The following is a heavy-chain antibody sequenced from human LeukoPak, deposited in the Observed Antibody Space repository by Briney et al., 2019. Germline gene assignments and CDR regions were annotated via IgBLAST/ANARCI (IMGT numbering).Heavy chain of an antibody. V-gene: IGHV3-30*02. J-gene: IGHJ4*02. CDR2: IRYDGSKK. CDR1: GFSFRNYG. Sequence: GGSLRLSCAASGFSFRNYGMHWVRQAPGKGLEWVAFIRYDGSKKYYADSVKGRFTISRDKSKNTLSLQMNSLRAEDTAVYYCAKDFSVKWELLIGHWGQGTLVTASS. D-gene: IGHD1-26*01. CDR3: AKDFSVKWELLIGH.